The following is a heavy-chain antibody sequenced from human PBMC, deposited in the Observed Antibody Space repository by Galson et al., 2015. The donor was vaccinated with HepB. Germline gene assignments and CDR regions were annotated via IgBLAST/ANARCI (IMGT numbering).Heavy chain of an antibody. CDR2: IIPMLDTT. CDR3: ARVGGKLGYCSGGRCSNWFDP. D-gene: IGHD2-15*01. J-gene: IGHJ5*02. CDR1: GGTFSSYA. V-gene: IGHV1-69*13. Sequence: SVKVSCKASGGTFSSYAFNWVRQAPGQGLEWMGGIIPMLDTTTSAQRFQGRATITADELTSTVYMELSSLRSEDTAVYYCARVGGKLGYCSGGRCSNWFDPWGQGTLVTVSS.